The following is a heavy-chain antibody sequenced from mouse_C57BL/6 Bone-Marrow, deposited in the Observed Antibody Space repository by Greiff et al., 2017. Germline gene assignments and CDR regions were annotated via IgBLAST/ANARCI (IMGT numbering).Heavy chain of an antibody. V-gene: IGHV2-6*01. CDR1: GFSFTSYG. J-gene: IGHJ3*01. CDR3: ASPRYGGGFAY. CDR2: IWGVGST. D-gene: IGHD1-1*01. Sequence: VHLVESGPGLVGPSQCLYITCTVSGFSFTSYGVEWVRQSPGKGLEWLGVIWGVGSTNYNSALTSRLSISKDNSKSQVFLKMNSLQTDYTAMYYCASPRYGGGFAYWGQGTLVTVSA.